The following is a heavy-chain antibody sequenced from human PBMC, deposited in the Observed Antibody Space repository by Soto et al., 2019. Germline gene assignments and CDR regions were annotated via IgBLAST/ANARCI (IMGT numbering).Heavy chain of an antibody. CDR3: AREGVAPYYYYGMDV. V-gene: IGHV1-18*01. J-gene: IGHJ6*02. D-gene: IGHD5-12*01. Sequence: QVQLVQSGAEVKKPGASVKVSCKASGYTFTRSGISWVRQAPGQGLEWMGWISTYNGDTNYAQTFQGRVTMTTDTSTRTVYRELRSLRSDDTAVYYGAREGVAPYYYYGMDVWGQGTPVTVSS. CDR1: GYTFTRSG. CDR2: ISTYNGDT.